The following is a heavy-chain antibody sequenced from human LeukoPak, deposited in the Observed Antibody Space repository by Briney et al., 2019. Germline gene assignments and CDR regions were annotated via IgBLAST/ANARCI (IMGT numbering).Heavy chain of an antibody. D-gene: IGHD6-19*01. V-gene: IGHV3-30*18. CDR3: AKVGRVWQWLDYFDY. Sequence: PGGSLRLSCAASGFTFSSYGMHCVRQAPGKGLEWVAVISYDGSNKYYADSVKGRFTISRDNSKNTLYLQMNSLRAEDTAVYYCAKVGRVWQWLDYFDYWGQGTLVTVSS. CDR1: GFTFSSYG. CDR2: ISYDGSNK. J-gene: IGHJ4*02.